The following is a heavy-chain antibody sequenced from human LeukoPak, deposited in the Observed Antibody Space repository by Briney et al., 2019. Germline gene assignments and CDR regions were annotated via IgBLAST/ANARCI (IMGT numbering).Heavy chain of an antibody. D-gene: IGHD3-10*01. CDR2: IYHTGST. Sequence: SETLSLTCTVSGGSISSYYWSWIRQPPGKGLEWIGSIYHTGSTYYNPSLESRVTISVDTSKNQFSLKLTSVTAADTAVYFCARNYYGSGVEDWGQGTMVTVSS. CDR3: ARNYYGSGVED. V-gene: IGHV4-59*08. J-gene: IGHJ3*01. CDR1: GGSISSYY.